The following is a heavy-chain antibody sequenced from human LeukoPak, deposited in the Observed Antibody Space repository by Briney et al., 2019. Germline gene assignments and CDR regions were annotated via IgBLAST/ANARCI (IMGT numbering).Heavy chain of an antibody. D-gene: IGHD2-2*01. Sequence: SETLSLTCTVSGGSISSSSYYWGWIRQPPGKGLEWIGSNYYSGSTYYKSSLKSRVTISVDTPKNQFSLKLSSVTAADTAVYYCARQRGYCSSISCYAWFDPWGQGTLVTVSS. J-gene: IGHJ5*02. V-gene: IGHV4-39*01. CDR2: NYYSGST. CDR1: GGSISSSSYY. CDR3: ARQRGYCSSISCYAWFDP.